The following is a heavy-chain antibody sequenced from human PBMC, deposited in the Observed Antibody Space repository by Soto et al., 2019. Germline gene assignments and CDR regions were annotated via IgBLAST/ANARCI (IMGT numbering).Heavy chain of an antibody. V-gene: IGHV1-69*05. J-gene: IGHJ4*02. Sequence: SVKVSCKASGGTFSSYAISWVRQAPGQGLEWMGEIIPIFGTASYAQKFQGRVTMTRDTSTSTVYMELSSLRSEDTAVYYCARVGDILTGYYSPFDYWGQGTLVTVS. CDR3: ARVGDILTGYYSPFDY. CDR2: IIPIFGTA. CDR1: GGTFSSYA. D-gene: IGHD3-9*01.